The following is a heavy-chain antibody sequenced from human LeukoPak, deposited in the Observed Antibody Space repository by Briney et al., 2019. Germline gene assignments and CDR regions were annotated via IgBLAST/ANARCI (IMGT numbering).Heavy chain of an antibody. J-gene: IGHJ4*02. D-gene: IGHD1-26*01. CDR2: IWPDGSSK. V-gene: IGHV3-33*01. CDR1: GFIFSTYG. CDR3: ARASGSYDY. Sequence: GRSLRLSCAASGFIFSTYGFHWVRQAPGKGLEWAAVIWPDGSSKYYADSVKGRFTISRDNSKNTVYLQMNSLRVEDTAMYYCARASGSYDYWGLGTLVTVSS.